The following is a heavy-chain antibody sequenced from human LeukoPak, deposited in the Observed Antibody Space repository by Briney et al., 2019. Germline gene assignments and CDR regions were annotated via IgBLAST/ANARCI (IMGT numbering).Heavy chain of an antibody. V-gene: IGHV4-34*01. D-gene: IGHD6-13*01. CDR3: ARSAAARSIDY. CDR2: INHSGST. Sequence: SETLSLTCAVYGGSFSGYYWSWIRQPPGKGLEWIGEINHSGSTNYNPSLKGRVTISVDMSKNQFSLKLSSVTAADTAVYYCARSAAARSIDYWGQGTLVTVSS. CDR1: GGSFSGYY. J-gene: IGHJ4*02.